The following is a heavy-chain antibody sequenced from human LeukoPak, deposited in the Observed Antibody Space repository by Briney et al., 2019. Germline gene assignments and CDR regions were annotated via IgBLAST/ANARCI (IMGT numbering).Heavy chain of an antibody. V-gene: IGHV1-69*06. CDR3: AGRLRYFDQGAFDI. D-gene: IGHD3-9*01. CDR2: VIPIFGTA. J-gene: IGHJ3*02. Sequence: ASVKVSCKASGGTFSSYAISWVRQAPGQGLEWMGGVIPIFGTANYAQKFQGRVTITADKSKSTAYMELSSLRSEDTAVYYCAGRLRYFDQGAFDIWGQGTMVTVSS. CDR1: GGTFSSYA.